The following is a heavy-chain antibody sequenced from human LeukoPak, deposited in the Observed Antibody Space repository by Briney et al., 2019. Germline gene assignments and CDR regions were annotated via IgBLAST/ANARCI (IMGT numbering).Heavy chain of an antibody. D-gene: IGHD2-2*01. J-gene: IGHJ6*02. Sequence: TGGSLRLSCAASGFTFSSYWMSWVRQAPRKGLEWVANIKQDGSEKYYVDSVKGRFTISRDNAKNSLYLQMNSLRAEDTAVYYCARVVSTSLYYYGMDVWGQGTTVTVSS. CDR2: IKQDGSEK. CDR3: ARVVSTSLYYYGMDV. CDR1: GFTFSSYW. V-gene: IGHV3-7*03.